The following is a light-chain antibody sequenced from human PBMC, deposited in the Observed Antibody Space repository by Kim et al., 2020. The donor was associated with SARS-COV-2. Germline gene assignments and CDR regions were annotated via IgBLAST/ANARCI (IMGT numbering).Light chain of an antibody. J-gene: IGLJ3*02. CDR1: SSNIGSYNY. Sequence: QSALTQPASVSGSPGQSISISCTGTSSNIGSYNYVSWHQQHPGKAPKLMIYDVNKRPSGISSRFSGTKSGSTAPLTISGLQAEDEADYYCSSFTTRSTLVFGGGTQLTVL. CDR3: SSFTTRSTLV. CDR2: DVN. V-gene: IGLV2-14*03.